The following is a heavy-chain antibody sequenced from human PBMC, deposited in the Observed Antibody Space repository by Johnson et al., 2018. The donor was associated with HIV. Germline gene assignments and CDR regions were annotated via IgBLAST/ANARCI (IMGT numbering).Heavy chain of an antibody. Sequence: VQLVESGGGVVRPGGSLRLSCAASGFTFDDYGMSWVRQAPGKGLEWVAGINWNGGSNGYADSVTGRITIYRNNSKNTLYLQMNSMRAEDTAVYYCAKVINPSRVDTAMVTVLDAFDIWGQGTMVTVSS. CDR1: GFTFDDYG. CDR3: AKVINPSRVDTAMVTVLDAFDI. CDR2: INWNGGSN. V-gene: IGHV3-20*04. D-gene: IGHD5-18*01. J-gene: IGHJ3*02.